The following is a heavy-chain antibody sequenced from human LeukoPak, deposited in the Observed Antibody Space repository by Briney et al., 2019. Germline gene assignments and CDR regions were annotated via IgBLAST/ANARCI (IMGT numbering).Heavy chain of an antibody. CDR2: ISSSSSYI. D-gene: IGHD1-26*01. CDR3: ARDGGSQLVDY. J-gene: IGHJ4*02. V-gene: IGHV3-21*01. Sequence: GGSLRLSCATSGFTFSSYSMNWVRQAPGKGLEWVSSISSSSSYIYYADSVKGRFTISRDNAKNSLYLQMNSLRAEDTAEYYCARDGGSQLVDYWGQGTLVTVSS. CDR1: GFTFSSYS.